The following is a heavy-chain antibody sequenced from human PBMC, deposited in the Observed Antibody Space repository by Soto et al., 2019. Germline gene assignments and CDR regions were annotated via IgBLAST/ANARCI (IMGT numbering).Heavy chain of an antibody. V-gene: IGHV3-21*01. CDR2: ISSSSSYI. D-gene: IGHD2-8*01. CDR3: ARELPIGLMVYATRHSGMDL. Sequence: PGGSLRLSCAASGFTFSSYSMNWVRQAPGKGLEWVSSISSSSSYIYYADSVKGRFTISRDNAKNSLYLQMNSLRAEDTAVYDCARELPIGLMVYATRHSGMDLWGQGTTVTVSS. J-gene: IGHJ6*02. CDR1: GFTFSSYS.